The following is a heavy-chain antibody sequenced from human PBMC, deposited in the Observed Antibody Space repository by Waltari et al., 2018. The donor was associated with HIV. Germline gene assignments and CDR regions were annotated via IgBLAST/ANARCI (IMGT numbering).Heavy chain of an antibody. Sequence: EVQLVESGGGLVKPGGSLRLSCAAYGFTLRSYGMNWVSQAPGKGLGWVSSISSSSSYIYYADSVKGRFTISRDNAKNSLYLQMNSLRAEDTAVYYCATLVSSGWYYFDYWGQGTLVTVSS. V-gene: IGHV3-21*01. J-gene: IGHJ4*02. CDR1: GFTLRSYG. D-gene: IGHD6-19*01. CDR2: ISSSSSYI. CDR3: ATLVSSGWYYFDY.